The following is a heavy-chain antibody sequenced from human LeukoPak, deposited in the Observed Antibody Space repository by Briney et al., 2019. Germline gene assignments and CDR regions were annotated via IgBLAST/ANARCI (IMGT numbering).Heavy chain of an antibody. J-gene: IGHJ4*02. CDR2: IIPILGIA. CDR3: ARDQRQNKIAAAGQPSDY. D-gene: IGHD6-13*01. CDR1: GGTFSSYA. Sequence: SVKVSCKASGGTFSSYAISWVRQAPGQGLEWMGRIIPILGIANYAQKFQGRVTITADKSTSTAYMELSSLRSEDTAVYYCARDQRQNKIAAAGQPSDYWGQGTLVTVSS. V-gene: IGHV1-69*04.